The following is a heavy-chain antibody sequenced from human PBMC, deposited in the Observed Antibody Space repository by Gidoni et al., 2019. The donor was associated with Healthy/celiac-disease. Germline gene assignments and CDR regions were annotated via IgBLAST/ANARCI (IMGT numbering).Heavy chain of an antibody. V-gene: IGHV5-10-1*03. CDR2: IDPSDSYT. Sequence: DVQLVQSGAELKKPGGSLMLPCKASGHCFTRSCISWVRQMPGKGLAGLGRIDPSDSYTNYSPSIQGHVTISADKSISTAYLQWSSLKASDTAMYYCARRVNWGPNKGANWFDPWGQGTLVTVSS. J-gene: IGHJ5*02. CDR1: GHCFTRSC. D-gene: IGHD7-27*01. CDR3: ARRVNWGPNKGANWFDP.